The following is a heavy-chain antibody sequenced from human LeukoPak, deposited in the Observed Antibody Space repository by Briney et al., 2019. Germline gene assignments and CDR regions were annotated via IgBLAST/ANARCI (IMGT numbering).Heavy chain of an antibody. CDR1: GGSINSGGHY. V-gene: IGHV4-31*03. J-gene: IGHJ4*02. CDR2: INYSGST. D-gene: IGHD1-1*01. Sequence: SETLSLTCTVSGGSINSGGHYWSWIRQHPGKGLEWIGYINYSGSTNYNPSLKSRVTISVDTSKNQFSLKLSSVTAADTAVYYCARYSWNYFDYWGQGTLVTVSS. CDR3: ARYSWNYFDY.